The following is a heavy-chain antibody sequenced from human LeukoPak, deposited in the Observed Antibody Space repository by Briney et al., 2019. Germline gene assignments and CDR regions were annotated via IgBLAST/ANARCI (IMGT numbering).Heavy chain of an antibody. CDR1: GGSFSGYY. Sequence: SETLSLTCAVYGGSFSGYYWSWIRQPPGKGLEWIGYIYYSGSTNYNPSLKSRVTISVDTSKNQFSLKLSSVTAADTAVYYCARAGAWQIDPWGQGTLVTVSS. J-gene: IGHJ5*02. CDR3: ARAGAWQIDP. D-gene: IGHD3-10*01. CDR2: IYYSGST. V-gene: IGHV4-59*01.